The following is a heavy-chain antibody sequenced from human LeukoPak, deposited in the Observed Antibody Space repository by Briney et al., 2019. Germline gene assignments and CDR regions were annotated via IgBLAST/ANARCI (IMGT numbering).Heavy chain of an antibody. CDR2: IKQDGSGE. V-gene: IGHV3-7*01. D-gene: IGHD3-22*01. CDR1: GFTFSHDW. Sequence: PGGSLRLSCAASGFTFSHDWMSWVRQAPGKGLEWVASIKQDGSGEHYVDSVKGRFTIFRDNAKNSLYLQMNSLRAEDTAVYYCARGRFNYDSSGYSSFYHWGQGTLVTVSS. J-gene: IGHJ4*02. CDR3: ARGRFNYDSSGYSSFYH.